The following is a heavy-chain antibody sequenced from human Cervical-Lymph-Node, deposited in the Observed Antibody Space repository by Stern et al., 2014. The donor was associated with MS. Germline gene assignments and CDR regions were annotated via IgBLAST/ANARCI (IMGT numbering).Heavy chain of an antibody. CDR1: GGSISSGDYY. Sequence: QLQLQESGPGLVKPSQTLSLTCTVSGGSISSGDYYWSWIRQPPGRGLEWIGYIYYSGSTYYNPSLKSRLTISVDTSKNQFSLMLSSVTAADTAVYYCAREASYSYGSVWFDPWGQGTLVTVSS. V-gene: IGHV4-30-4*01. CDR2: IYYSGST. CDR3: AREASYSYGSVWFDP. D-gene: IGHD3-10*01. J-gene: IGHJ5*02.